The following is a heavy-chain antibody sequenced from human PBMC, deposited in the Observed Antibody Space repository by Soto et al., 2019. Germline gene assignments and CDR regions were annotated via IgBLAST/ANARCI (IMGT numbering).Heavy chain of an antibody. Sequence: EVPLAESGGGMVQPGGPLGLPCVASGFTFSSFARPWVRQAPGKGLEYVSSISSNGGTTYYGNSVKGRFTISRDNSKNTLYLQMGSLRAEDMAVYYCVRRVSGNYDYWGQGTLVTVSS. J-gene: IGHJ4*02. CDR1: GFTFSSFA. V-gene: IGHV3-64*01. CDR3: VRRVSGNYDY. D-gene: IGHD1-7*01. CDR2: ISSNGGTT.